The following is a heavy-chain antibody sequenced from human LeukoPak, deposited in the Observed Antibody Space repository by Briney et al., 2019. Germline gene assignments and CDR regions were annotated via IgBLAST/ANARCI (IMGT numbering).Heavy chain of an antibody. D-gene: IGHD2/OR15-2a*01. V-gene: IGHV1-46*01. CDR2: INPSGGST. CDR3: ATNPYVTFYSMDV. Sequence: ASVKVSCKASGYTFTSYYMHWVRQAPGQGVEWMGIINPSGGSTSYAQKFQGRVTMTRDTSTSTAYMELSRLRSDDTGVYYCATNPYVTFYSMDVWGRGTTVTVSS. CDR1: GYTFTSYY. J-gene: IGHJ6*02.